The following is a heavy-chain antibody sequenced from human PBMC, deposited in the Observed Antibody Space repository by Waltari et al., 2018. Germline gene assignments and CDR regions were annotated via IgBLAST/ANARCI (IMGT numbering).Heavy chain of an antibody. J-gene: IGHJ4*02. CDR3: AKDRDREDYGDYADY. CDR2: IRYDGSNK. D-gene: IGHD4-17*01. V-gene: IGHV3-30*02. Sequence: QVQLVESGGGVVQPGGSLRLSCAAPGFTFSSYGMHWVRQDPGKGLEWVAFIRYDGSNKYYADSVKGRFTISRDNSKNTLYLQMNSLRAEDTAVYYCAKDRDREDYGDYADYWGQGTLVTVSS. CDR1: GFTFSSYG.